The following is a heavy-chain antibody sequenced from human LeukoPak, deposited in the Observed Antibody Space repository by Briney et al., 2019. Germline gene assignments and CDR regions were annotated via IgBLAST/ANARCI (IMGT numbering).Heavy chain of an antibody. CDR1: GGSFSGYY. CDR2: INHSGST. D-gene: IGHD2-2*01. Sequence: PSETLSLTCAVYGGSFSGYYWSWIRQPPGKGLEWIGEINHSGSTNYNPSLKSRVTISVDTSKNQFSLKLSSVTAADTAVYYCARQRGYCSSTSCRFDYWGQGTLVTVSS. CDR3: ARQRGYCSSTSCRFDY. V-gene: IGHV4-34*01. J-gene: IGHJ4*02.